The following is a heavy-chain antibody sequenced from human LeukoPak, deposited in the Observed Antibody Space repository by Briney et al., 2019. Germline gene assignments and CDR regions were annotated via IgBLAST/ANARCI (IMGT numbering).Heavy chain of an antibody. V-gene: IGHV4-39*01. CDR3: ARRFFYGDYDTYYFDY. D-gene: IGHD4-17*01. Sequence: SKTLSLTCTVSDGSISSPDHYWGWIRQPPGKGLEWIGIIYYTGSTYYNLSLKSRVIISVDTSKSQFSLKVKSMTAADTAVYYCARRFFYGDYDTYYFDYWGQGILVTVSS. J-gene: IGHJ4*02. CDR1: DGSISSPDHY. CDR2: IYYTGST.